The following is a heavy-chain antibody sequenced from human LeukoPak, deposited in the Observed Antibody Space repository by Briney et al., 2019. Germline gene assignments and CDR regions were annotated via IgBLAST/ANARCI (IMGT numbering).Heavy chain of an antibody. D-gene: IGHD1-26*01. CDR2: ISGSGGST. CDR1: GFTFSSYA. Sequence: PGGSLRLSCAASGFTFSSYAMSWVRQAPGKGLEWVSAISGSGGSTYYADSVKGRFTVSRDSSKKTLYLQMNSLRAEDTAVYYCAKDEGSNIGAPDYWGQGTLVTVSS. V-gene: IGHV3-23*01. J-gene: IGHJ4*02. CDR3: AKDEGSNIGAPDY.